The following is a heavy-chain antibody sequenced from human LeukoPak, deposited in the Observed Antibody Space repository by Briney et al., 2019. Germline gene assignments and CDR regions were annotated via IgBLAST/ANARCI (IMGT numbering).Heavy chain of an antibody. CDR3: ARWSAPASI. J-gene: IGHJ3*02. Sequence: QTGGSLRLSCAVSGFIFSDFSMSWVRQAPGKGLEWEANINQDGTGKYYVDSMMGRFTISRDNAKNSLYLQMNSLRAEDTAVYYCARWSAPASIWGQGTMVTVSS. D-gene: IGHD6-13*01. V-gene: IGHV3-7*01. CDR1: GFIFSDFS. CDR2: INQDGTGK.